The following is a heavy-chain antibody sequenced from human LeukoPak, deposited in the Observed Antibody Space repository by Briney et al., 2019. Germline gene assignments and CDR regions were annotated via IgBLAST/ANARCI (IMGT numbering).Heavy chain of an antibody. CDR2: IIPIFGTA. CDR1: GGTFSSYA. J-gene: IGHJ4*02. Sequence: ASVKVSCKASGGTFSSYAISWVRQAPGQGLEWMGGIIPIFGTANYAQKFQGRVTITADESTSTAYMELSSLRSEDTAVYYCARVSQQGYYFGYWGRGTLVTVSS. D-gene: IGHD1/OR15-1a*01. CDR3: ARVSQQGYYFGY. V-gene: IGHV1-69*13.